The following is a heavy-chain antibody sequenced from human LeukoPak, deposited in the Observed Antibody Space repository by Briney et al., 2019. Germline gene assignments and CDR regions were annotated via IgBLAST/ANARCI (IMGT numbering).Heavy chain of an antibody. CDR3: ARLSLKVLEWSPTKGKETPYFDY. Sequence: GGSLRLSCAASGFTFNRYNMNWVRRAPGKGLEWVASISTSSSYIYYADSVRGRFTIARDNAKKSLYLQMNSLRAEDTAVYYCARLSLKVLEWSPTKGKETPYFDYWGQGTLVTVSS. CDR1: GFTFNRYN. CDR2: ISTSSSYI. J-gene: IGHJ4*02. D-gene: IGHD3-3*01. V-gene: IGHV3-21*01.